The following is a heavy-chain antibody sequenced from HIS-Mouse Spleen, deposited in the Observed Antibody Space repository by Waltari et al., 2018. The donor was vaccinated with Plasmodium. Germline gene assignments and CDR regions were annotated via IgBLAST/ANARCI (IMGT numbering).Heavy chain of an antibody. J-gene: IGHJ2*01. V-gene: IGHV3-7*01. CDR2: IKQDGSEK. Sequence: EVQLVESGGGLVQPGGSLRLSCAAHGFTFRSYWMSWVRQDPGKGLEWVANIKQDGSEKYYVDSVKGRFTISRDNAKNSLYLQMNSLRAEDTAVYYCASSWYWYFDLWGRGTLVTVSS. CDR3: ASSWYWYFDL. D-gene: IGHD6-13*01. CDR1: GFTFRSYW.